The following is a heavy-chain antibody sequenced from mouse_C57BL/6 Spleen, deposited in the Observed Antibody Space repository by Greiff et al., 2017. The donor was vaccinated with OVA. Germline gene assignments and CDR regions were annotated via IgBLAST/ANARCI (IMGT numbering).Heavy chain of an antibody. D-gene: IGHD1-1*01. V-gene: IGHV5-16*01. CDR1: GFTFSDYY. J-gene: IGHJ3*01. Sequence: EVKLMESEGGLVQPGSSMKLSCTASGFTFSDYYMAWVRQVPEKGLEWVANINYDGSSTYYLDSLKSRFIISRDNAKNILYLQMSSLKSEDTATYYCARDDGSSSWFAYWGQGTLVTVSA. CDR3: ARDDGSSSWFAY. CDR2: INYDGSST.